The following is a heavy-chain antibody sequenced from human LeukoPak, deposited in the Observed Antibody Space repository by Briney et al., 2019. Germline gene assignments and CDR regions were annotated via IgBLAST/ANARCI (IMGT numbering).Heavy chain of an antibody. V-gene: IGHV3-21*01. CDR2: ISSSSSYI. CDR1: GFTFSSYG. J-gene: IGHJ4*02. D-gene: IGHD4-17*01. Sequence: PGGSLRLSCAASGFTFSSYGMNWVRQAPGKGLEWVSSISSSSSYIYYADSVKGRFTISRDNAKNSLYLQMNSLRAEDTAVYYCASTTNDYGDYVGGYWGQGTLVTVSS. CDR3: ASTTNDYGDYVGGY.